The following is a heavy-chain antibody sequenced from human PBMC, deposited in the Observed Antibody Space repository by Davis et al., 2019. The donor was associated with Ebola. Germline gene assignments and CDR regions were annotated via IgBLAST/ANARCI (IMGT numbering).Heavy chain of an antibody. CDR2: VNPYSGHT. V-gene: IGHV1-8*01. D-gene: IGHD2-21*02. CDR1: GYIFSNYD. J-gene: IGHJ4*02. Sequence: AASVKVSCKASGYIFSNYDINWVRQASGQGLEWMGWVNPYSGHTGYVEKFKGRVTMTRDPSMSTAYMELSSLTIDGTAVYYCARGYSPKCRGGDCVNDFWGQGTLITVST. CDR3: ARGYSPKCRGGDCVNDF.